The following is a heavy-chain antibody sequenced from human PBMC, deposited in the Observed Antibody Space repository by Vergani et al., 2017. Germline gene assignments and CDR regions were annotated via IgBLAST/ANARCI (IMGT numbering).Heavy chain of an antibody. CDR2: IDHTGRP. CDR1: GGSFTSYH. J-gene: IGHJ6*02. D-gene: IGHD4-11*01. Sequence: QVQLQQWGGGLLKPSETLSLTCVVNGGSFTSYHWTWIRQSPGEGLEWVGDIDHTGRPDYNPSLKSRLNMSVDKSRNQFSRTLNSVTATDTAIYFCARVNTETNGHLYYYYDMDVWGQGTAVTVS. V-gene: IGHV4-34*01. CDR3: ARVNTETNGHLYYYYDMDV.